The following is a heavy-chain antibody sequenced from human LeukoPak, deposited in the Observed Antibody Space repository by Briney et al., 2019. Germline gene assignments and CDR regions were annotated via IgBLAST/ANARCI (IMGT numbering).Heavy chain of an antibody. J-gene: IGHJ4*02. V-gene: IGHV3-53*01. Sequence: GGSLRLSCAASGFTVRDGYMSWVRQAPGKRLEWLAFIYVSGTTFYAASVKGRFTISRDNAKNTVYLQMNNLRAEDTALYYCARDRSIAAAEVAINDYWGQGTLVTVSS. D-gene: IGHD6-13*01. CDR3: ARDRSIAAAEVAINDY. CDR1: GFTVRDGY. CDR2: IYVSGTT.